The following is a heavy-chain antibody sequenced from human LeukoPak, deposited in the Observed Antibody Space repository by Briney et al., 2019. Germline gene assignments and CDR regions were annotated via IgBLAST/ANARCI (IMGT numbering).Heavy chain of an antibody. Sequence: SETLSLTCTVSGGSISSSSYYWGWIRQPPGKGLEWIGSIYYSGSTYYNPSLKSRVTISVDTSKNQFSLKLSSVTAADTAVYYCARSLRGTMIVVATSRGYFDYWGQGTLVTVSS. CDR3: ARSLRGTMIVVATSRGYFDY. CDR2: IYYSGST. CDR1: GGSISSSSYY. D-gene: IGHD3-22*01. J-gene: IGHJ4*02. V-gene: IGHV4-39*01.